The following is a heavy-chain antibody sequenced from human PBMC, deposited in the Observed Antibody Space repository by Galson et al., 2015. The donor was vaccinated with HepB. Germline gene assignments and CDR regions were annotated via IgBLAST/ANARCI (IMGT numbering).Heavy chain of an antibody. V-gene: IGHV1-69*04. CDR1: GGTFSSYA. CDR2: IIPILGIA. Sequence: SVKVSCKASGGTFSSYAISWVRQAPGQGLEWMGRIIPILGIANYAQKFQGRVTITADKSTSTAYMELSSLRSEDTAVYYCARDYYDSSGLVSFDIWGQGTMVTVSS. D-gene: IGHD3-22*01. CDR3: ARDYYDSSGLVSFDI. J-gene: IGHJ3*02.